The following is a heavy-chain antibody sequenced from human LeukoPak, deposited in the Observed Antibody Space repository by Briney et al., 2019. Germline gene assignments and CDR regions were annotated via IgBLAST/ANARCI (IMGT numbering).Heavy chain of an antibody. D-gene: IGHD6-19*01. Sequence: GGSLRLSCAASGFTFSSYTMSWVRQAPGKGLEWVSAISGSGGSTYYADSVKGRFTISRDNSKNTLYLQMNSLRAEDTAVYYCAKAYSSGWYYFDYWGQGTLVTVSS. V-gene: IGHV3-23*01. CDR2: ISGSGGST. J-gene: IGHJ4*02. CDR1: GFTFSSYT. CDR3: AKAYSSGWYYFDY.